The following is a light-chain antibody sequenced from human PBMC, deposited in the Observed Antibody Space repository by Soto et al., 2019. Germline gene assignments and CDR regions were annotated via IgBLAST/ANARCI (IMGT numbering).Light chain of an antibody. V-gene: IGKV3-11*01. CDR2: DAS. CDR1: QSVSSY. CDR3: QRRSNWPRT. Sequence: EIVLTQSPATLSLSPGERATLSCRASQSVSSYLAWYQQKVGQTPRLLIYDASNRATGIPTRFSGSGSGTDFTLTIISLEPEDFAVYYCQRRSNWPRTFGQGTKVEIK. J-gene: IGKJ1*01.